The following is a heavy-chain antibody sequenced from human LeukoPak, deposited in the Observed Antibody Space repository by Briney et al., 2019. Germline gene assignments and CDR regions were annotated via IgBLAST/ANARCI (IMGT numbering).Heavy chain of an antibody. CDR2: INPSGGTT. CDR3: ARVGGHSSSWYFLDY. D-gene: IGHD6-13*01. CDR1: GYTFTSYY. V-gene: IGHV1-46*01. Sequence: ASVKVSCKASGYTFTSYYVHWVRQAPGQGLEWMGIINPSGGTTSYAQKFQGRVTMTRDTSTSTFYMELSSLRSEDTAVYYCARVGGHSSSWYFLDYWGQGTLVTVSS. J-gene: IGHJ4*02.